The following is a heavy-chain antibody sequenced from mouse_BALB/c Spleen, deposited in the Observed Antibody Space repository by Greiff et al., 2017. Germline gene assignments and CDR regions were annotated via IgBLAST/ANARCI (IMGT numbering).Heavy chain of an antibody. J-gene: IGHJ2*01. D-gene: IGHD2-3*01. CDR2: IYPGDGDT. V-gene: IGHV1-87*01. Sequence: VQLQQSGAELARPGASVKLSCKASGYTFTSYWMQWVKQRPGQGLEWFGAIYPGDGDTRYTQKFKGKATLTADKSSSTAYMQLSSLTSEDSAVYYCARDGYDDWGQGTTLTVSS. CDR3: ARDGYDD. CDR1: GYTFTSYW.